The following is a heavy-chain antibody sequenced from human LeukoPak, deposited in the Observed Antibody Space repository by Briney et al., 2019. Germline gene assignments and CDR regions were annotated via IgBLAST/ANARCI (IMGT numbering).Heavy chain of an antibody. CDR3: TTYSNYPAQLVY. CDR2: INPNSGGT. J-gene: IGHJ4*02. V-gene: IGHV1-2*02. CDR1: GYTFTGYY. Sequence: ASAKVSCKASGYTFTGYYMHWVRQAPGQGLEWMGWINPNSGGTNYAQKFQGRVTMTRDTSISTAYMELSRLRSDDTAVYYCTTYSNYPAQLVYWGQGTLVTVSS. D-gene: IGHD4-11*01.